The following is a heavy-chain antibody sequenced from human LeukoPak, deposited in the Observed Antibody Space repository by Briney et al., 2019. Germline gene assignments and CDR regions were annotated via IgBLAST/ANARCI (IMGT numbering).Heavy chain of an antibody. CDR3: ASGSGSYRTPYYYMDV. CDR2: IYSGGST. J-gene: IGHJ6*03. CDR1: GFTVSSNY. D-gene: IGHD3-10*01. Sequence: QSGGSLRLSCAASGFTVSSNYMSWVRQAPGKGLEWVSVIYSGGSTYCADSVKGRFTISRDNPKNTLYLQMNSLRAEDTAVYYCASGSGSYRTPYYYMDVWGTGTTVTVSS. V-gene: IGHV3-53*01.